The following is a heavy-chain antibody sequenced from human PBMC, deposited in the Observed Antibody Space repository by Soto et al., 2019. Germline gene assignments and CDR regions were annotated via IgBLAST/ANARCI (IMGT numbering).Heavy chain of an antibody. D-gene: IGHD6-13*01. CDR1: ECTFSSNA. CDR3: AKDFTAYLSSWFHL. Sequence: EVQLLESGGGLVQPGGSLRLSCAASECTFSSNAMHWVRQAPGKGLEWVSGITGSGSTIFYADSVKGRFTISRDNFKNTLSLHMSSLRAEDTAIYYCAKDFTAYLSSWFHLWGQGTLVTVSS. CDR2: ITGSGSTI. J-gene: IGHJ5*02. V-gene: IGHV3-23*01.